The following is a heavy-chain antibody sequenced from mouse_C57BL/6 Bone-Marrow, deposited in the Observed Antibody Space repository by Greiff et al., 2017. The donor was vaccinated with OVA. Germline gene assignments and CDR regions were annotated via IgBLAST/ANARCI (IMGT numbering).Heavy chain of an antibody. CDR3: ASAVFAY. CDR1: GYTFTSYW. Sequence: QVQLQQPGAELVKPGASVKLSCKASGYTFTSYWMQWVKQRPGQGLEWIGEIDPSDSYTNYNQKFKGKATLTVDTSSSTAYMQLSILTSEDSAVYYCASAVFAYWGQWTLVTVSA. J-gene: IGHJ3*01. CDR2: IDPSDSYT. V-gene: IGHV1-50*01.